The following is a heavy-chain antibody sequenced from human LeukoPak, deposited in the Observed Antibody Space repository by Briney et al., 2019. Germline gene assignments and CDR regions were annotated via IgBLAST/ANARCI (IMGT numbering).Heavy chain of an antibody. CDR2: IYYDGTNK. V-gene: IGHV3-33*01. J-gene: IGHJ4*02. D-gene: IGHD4-23*01. CDR3: ARQSTVATDW. Sequence: PGGSLRLSCAASGFIFSNYGMHWVRQAPGKGLEWVALIYYDGTNKYYADSVKGRFTISRDNSKNTLFLQTNSLRVEDTAVYYCARQSTVATDWWGQGTLVTVSS. CDR1: GFIFSNYG.